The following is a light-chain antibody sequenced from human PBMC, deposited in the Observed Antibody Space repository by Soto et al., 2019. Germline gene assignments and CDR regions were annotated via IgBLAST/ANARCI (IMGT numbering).Light chain of an antibody. CDR3: RQYGSSPQIFT. CDR1: QSVSSSY. V-gene: IGKV3-20*01. J-gene: IGKJ3*01. Sequence: EIVLTQSPGTLSLSPGERATLSCRASQSVSSSYLAWYQQKPGQAPRLLIYGASSRATGIPDRFSGSGSGTDFTLTISRLEPEDVAVYYCRQYGSSPQIFTFGPGTKVDIK. CDR2: GAS.